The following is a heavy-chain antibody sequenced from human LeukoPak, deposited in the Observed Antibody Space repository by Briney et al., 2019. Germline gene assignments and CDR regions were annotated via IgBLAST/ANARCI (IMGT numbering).Heavy chain of an antibody. V-gene: IGHV1-69*04. CDR3: AREESGSYIDY. J-gene: IGHJ4*02. CDR1: VGTFSSYA. D-gene: IGHD1-26*01. CDR2: IIPIFGIA. Sequence: SVQVSFKASVGTFSSYAISWVRQAPGQGLEWMGRIIPIFGIANYAQKFQGRVTITADKSTSTAYMELSSLRSEDTAVYYCAREESGSYIDYWGQGTLVTVSS.